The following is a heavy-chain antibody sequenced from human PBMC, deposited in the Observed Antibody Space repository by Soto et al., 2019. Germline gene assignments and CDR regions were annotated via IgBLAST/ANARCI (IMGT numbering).Heavy chain of an antibody. CDR2: LYTRGTT. Sequence: PSETLSLTCSFSGGSISNFYWSWIRHSAGKGLEWIGRLYTRGTTDYNPSLKSRVTMSIDTSKNRVSLSLTSVTAADTAVYYCAKGGTYYFESLGQGSVVIGSS. J-gene: IGHJ4*02. CDR1: GGSISNFY. D-gene: IGHD3-16*01. CDR3: AKGGTYYFES. V-gene: IGHV4-4*07.